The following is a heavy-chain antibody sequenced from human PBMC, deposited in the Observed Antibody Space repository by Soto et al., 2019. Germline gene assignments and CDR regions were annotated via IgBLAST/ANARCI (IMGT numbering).Heavy chain of an antibody. D-gene: IGHD4-4*01. CDR3: VKPPVITASYYYYDMDV. V-gene: IGHV3-23*01. CDR2: ISGSGIST. CDR1: GFTFSTYP. Sequence: EAQLLESGGGLVQPGGSLRLSCAASGFTFSTYPMSWVRQAPGKGLEWVSGISGSGISTYYTDSVKGRFTISRDNSKHTVFLQMNSLRDEDTAVYYCVKPPVITASYYYYDMDVWGQGTTVTVSS. J-gene: IGHJ6*02.